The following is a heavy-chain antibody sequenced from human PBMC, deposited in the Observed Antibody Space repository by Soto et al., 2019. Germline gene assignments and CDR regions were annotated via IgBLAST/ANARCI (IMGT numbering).Heavy chain of an antibody. Sequence: SSGEGSGCSVTSYWLTWERQKHGKGLEWMGRIDPSDSYTNYSPSFQGHVTISADKSISTAYLQWSSLKASDTAMYYFARRAMAKRRGYHGMDVWGEGPTLTVSS. CDR1: GCSVTSYW. D-gene: IGHD5-12*01. V-gene: IGHV5-10-1*01. J-gene: IGHJ6*01. CDR2: IDPSDSYT. CDR3: ARRAMAKRRGYHGMDV.